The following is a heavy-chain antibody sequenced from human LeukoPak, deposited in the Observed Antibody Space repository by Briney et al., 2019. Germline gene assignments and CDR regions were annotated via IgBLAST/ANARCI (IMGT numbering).Heavy chain of an antibody. Sequence: PSETLSLTCAVSGGSISSNNWWSRVRQPPGKGLEWIGEIYHGGSTNYNPSLMSRIAMSVDRSRNQFSLQLSSVTAADTAVYYCAKGEDYGSGTVHFASWGQGTLVTVSS. CDR3: AKGEDYGSGTVHFAS. J-gene: IGHJ4*02. CDR1: GGSISSNNW. V-gene: IGHV4-4*02. D-gene: IGHD3-10*01. CDR2: IYHGGST.